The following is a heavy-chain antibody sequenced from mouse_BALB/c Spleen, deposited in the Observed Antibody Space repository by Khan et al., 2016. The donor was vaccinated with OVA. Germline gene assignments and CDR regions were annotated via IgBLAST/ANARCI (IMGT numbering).Heavy chain of an antibody. CDR3: ARIYGGDFDY. J-gene: IGHJ2*01. V-gene: IGHV3-2*02. Sequence: EVQLQESGPGLVKPSQSLSLTCTVTGYSITSDYAWNWIRQFPGNKLEWMGYISYSGNTKYNPSLKSRISITRDTSKNQFFLQLNCVTIEDTATYYCARIYGGDFDYWGQGTTLTVSS. CDR2: ISYSGNT. CDR1: GYSITSDYA. D-gene: IGHD1-1*01.